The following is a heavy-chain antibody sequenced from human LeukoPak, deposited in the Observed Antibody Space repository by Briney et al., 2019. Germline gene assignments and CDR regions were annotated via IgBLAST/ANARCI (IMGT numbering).Heavy chain of an antibody. CDR1: GGSISSYY. CDR3: ARFWWDSSSRPGFDY. Sequence: SETLSLTCTVSGGSISSYYWSWIRQPPGKGLEWIGYIYYSGSTNYNPSLKSRVTISVDTSKNQFSLQLNSVTPEDTAVYYCARFWWDSSSRPGFDYWGQGTLVTVSS. D-gene: IGHD6-13*01. V-gene: IGHV4-59*12. CDR2: IYYSGST. J-gene: IGHJ4*02.